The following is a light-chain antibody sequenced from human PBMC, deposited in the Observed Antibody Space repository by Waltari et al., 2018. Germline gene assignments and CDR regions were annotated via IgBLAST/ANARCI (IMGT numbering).Light chain of an antibody. CDR1: SSDVGTYNV. J-gene: IGLJ3*02. CDR2: EDT. Sequence: QSALTQPASLSGSPGQSITMSCTGTSSDVGTYNVVSWYQQHPGKAPKLMIYEDTRRPSVVSTRFSGSKSGNTASLTISGLQPEDEADYYCCSYGGSNTPKVFGGGTKLTVL. CDR3: CSYGGSNTPKV. V-gene: IGLV2-23*01.